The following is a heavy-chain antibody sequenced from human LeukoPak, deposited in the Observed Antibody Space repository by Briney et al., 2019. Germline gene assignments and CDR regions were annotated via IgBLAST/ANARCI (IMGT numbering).Heavy chain of an antibody. J-gene: IGHJ4*02. D-gene: IGHD1-26*01. CDR3: GREGSGSSHTDY. CDR2: ISTSSNDI. V-gene: IGHV3-21*01. CDR1: GFTFSSYS. Sequence: GDLRLSCAASGFTFSSYSMNWVRQAPGKGLEWVSSISTSSNDIYYADSVKGRFTISRDNAKNSLYLQMNSLRAEDTAVYYCGREGSGSSHTDYWGQGTLVTVSS.